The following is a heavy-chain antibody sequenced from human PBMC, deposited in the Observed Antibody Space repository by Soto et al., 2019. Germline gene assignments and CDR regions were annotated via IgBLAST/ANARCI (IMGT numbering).Heavy chain of an antibody. V-gene: IGHV3-23*01. CDR3: AKEGQKIVVVPAAYANWFDP. CDR1: GFTFSNYA. J-gene: IGHJ5*02. D-gene: IGHD2-2*01. CDR2: IRGSGGST. Sequence: RLSCAASGFTFSNYAMSWVRQAPGKGLEWVSAIRGSGGSTFYADSVKGRFTISRDNSKNTLYLQMNSLRAEDTAVYYCAKEGQKIVVVPAAYANWFDPWGQGTLVTVSS.